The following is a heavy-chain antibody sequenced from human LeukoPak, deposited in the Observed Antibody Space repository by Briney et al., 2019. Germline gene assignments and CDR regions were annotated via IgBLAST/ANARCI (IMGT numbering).Heavy chain of an antibody. J-gene: IGHJ1*01. D-gene: IGHD2-2*01. CDR3: ARHRWYCSSTSCYGGYFQH. V-gene: IGHV4-34*01. CDR2: INHSGST. Sequence: SETLSLTCAVYGGSFSGYYWSWIRQPPGKGLEWIGEINHSGSTNYNPSLKSRVTISVDTSKNQFSLKLSSVTAADTAVYYCARHRWYCSSTSCYGGYFQHWGQGTLVTVSS. CDR1: GGSFSGYY.